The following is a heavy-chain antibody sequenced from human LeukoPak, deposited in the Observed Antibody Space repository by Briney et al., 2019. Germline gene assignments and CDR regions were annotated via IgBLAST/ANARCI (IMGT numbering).Heavy chain of an antibody. Sequence: GGSLRLSCAASGFTFSSYEMNWVRQAPGKGLEWVSYISSSGSTIYYADSVKGRFTISRDNAKNSLYLQMNSLRAEDTAVYYCARGSPYCSSTSCYGVYFDYWGQGTLVTVSS. J-gene: IGHJ4*02. CDR2: ISSSGSTI. V-gene: IGHV3-48*03. D-gene: IGHD2-2*01. CDR3: ARGSPYCSSTSCYGVYFDY. CDR1: GFTFSSYE.